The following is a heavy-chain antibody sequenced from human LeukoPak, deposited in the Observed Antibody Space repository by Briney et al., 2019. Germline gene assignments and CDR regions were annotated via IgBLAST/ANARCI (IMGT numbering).Heavy chain of an antibody. V-gene: IGHV3-33*06. CDR3: AKGSNPAGYYYMDV. CDR1: GFTFSTYG. CDR2: IWYDGSNK. D-gene: IGHD1-14*01. Sequence: GGSLRLSCAASGFTFSTYGMYWVRQAPGKGLDWVAVIWYDGSNKYYADSVKGRFTISRDNSKNTLYLQMNSLRAEDTAVYYCAKGSNPAGYYYMDVWGKGTTVTVSS. J-gene: IGHJ6*03.